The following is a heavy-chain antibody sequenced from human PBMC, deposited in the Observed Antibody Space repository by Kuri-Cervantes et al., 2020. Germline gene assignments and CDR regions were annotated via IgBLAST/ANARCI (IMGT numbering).Heavy chain of an antibody. J-gene: IGHJ4*02. CDR2: IIPIFGTA. V-gene: IGHV1-69*05. D-gene: IGHD6-19*01. Sequence: GGSLRLSCAASGFTFSSYAISWVRQAPGQGLEWMGGIIPIFGTANYAQKFQGRVTMTRITSISTAYMELSSLRSEDTAVYYCARRYTSGWYFFDYWGQGTLVTVSS. CDR1: GFTFSSYA. CDR3: ARRYTSGWYFFDY.